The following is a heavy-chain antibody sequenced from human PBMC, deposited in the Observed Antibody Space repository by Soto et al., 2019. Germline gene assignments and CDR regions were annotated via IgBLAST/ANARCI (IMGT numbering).Heavy chain of an antibody. CDR1: GFTFSSYL. Sequence: QVRLVESGGGVVQPGESLRLSCAASGFTFSSYLMHWVRQAPGKGLEWVAIIYPDGTTQYYGDSVKGRFIISRDNSKSTLYVQMNSVRVEDTAVYLCARDVGSSSWHALDIWGQGTMVTVSS. CDR3: ARDVGSSSWHALDI. D-gene: IGHD6-13*01. J-gene: IGHJ3*02. CDR2: IYPDGTTQ. V-gene: IGHV3-33*01.